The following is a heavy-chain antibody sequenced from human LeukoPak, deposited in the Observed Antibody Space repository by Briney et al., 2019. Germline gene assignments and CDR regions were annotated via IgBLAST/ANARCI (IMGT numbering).Heavy chain of an antibody. J-gene: IGHJ3*02. Sequence: GGTLRLSCAASGFTFSSYGMSWVRRAPGKGLEWVSGISGSGGSTYYADSVKGRFTISRDNAKNSLYLQMNSLRAEDTAVYYCARDPEHYGDYDAFDIWGQGTMVTVSS. CDR3: ARDPEHYGDYDAFDI. CDR1: GFTFSSYG. D-gene: IGHD4-17*01. CDR2: ISGSGGST. V-gene: IGHV3-23*01.